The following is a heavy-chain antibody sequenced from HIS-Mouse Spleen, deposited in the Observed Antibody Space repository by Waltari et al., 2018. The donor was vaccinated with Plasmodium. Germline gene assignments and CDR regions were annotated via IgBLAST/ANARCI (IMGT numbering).Heavy chain of an antibody. CDR3: ARGGYSSSSYYFDY. CDR1: GGSISRYS. D-gene: IGHD6-6*01. V-gene: IGHV4-59*01. J-gene: IGHJ4*02. CDR2: IYYSGST. Sequence: QVQLQESGPGLVKPSETLSLTCTVSGGSISRYSWSWIRQPPGKGLEWIAYIYYSGSTNHNPSRKSRVTIAVDTSKNQSSLKLSSVTAADTAVFYCARGGYSSSSYYFDYWGQGTLVTVSS.